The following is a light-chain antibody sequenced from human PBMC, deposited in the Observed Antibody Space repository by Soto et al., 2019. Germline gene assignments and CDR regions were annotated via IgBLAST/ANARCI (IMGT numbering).Light chain of an antibody. CDR2: GAS. Sequence: EIVMTQSPATLSVSPGERATLSCRASQRVSSNLAWYQQKPGQAPRLLIYGASTRATGIPARFSGSGSGKEFTLTISSLQSEDFAVYYCQQYNNWPRAFGPGTKVDIK. CDR3: QQYNNWPRA. J-gene: IGKJ3*01. V-gene: IGKV3-15*01. CDR1: QRVSSN.